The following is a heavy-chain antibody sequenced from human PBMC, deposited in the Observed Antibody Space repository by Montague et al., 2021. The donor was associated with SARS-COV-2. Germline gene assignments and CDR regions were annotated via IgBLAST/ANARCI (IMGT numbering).Heavy chain of an antibody. CDR1: GGSISSSSYY. D-gene: IGHD5-12*01. CDR2: IYYSAST. CDR3: ARRGYSGDDYRLRVDY. J-gene: IGHJ4*02. Sequence: SETLSLTCTVSGGSISSSSYYWVWLRPPPGKGLEWIGSIYYSASTYYSPSLKSRVTITADTSKNQFSLKLSSVTAAATAVYYCARRGYSGDDYRLRVDYWGQGTLVTVSS. V-gene: IGHV4-39*01.